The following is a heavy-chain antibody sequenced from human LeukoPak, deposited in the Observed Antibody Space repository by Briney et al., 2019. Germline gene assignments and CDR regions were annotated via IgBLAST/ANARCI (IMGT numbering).Heavy chain of an antibody. CDR1: GFTFSSYG. V-gene: IGHV3-30*18. Sequence: GRSLRLSCAASGFTFSSYGMHWVRQAPGKGLEWVAVISYDGSNKYYADSVKGRFTISRDNSKNTLYLQMNSLRAEDTAVYYCAKVRYYYDSSGYPDYWGQGTLVTVSS. CDR3: AKVRYYYDSSGYPDY. J-gene: IGHJ4*02. CDR2: ISYDGSNK. D-gene: IGHD3-22*01.